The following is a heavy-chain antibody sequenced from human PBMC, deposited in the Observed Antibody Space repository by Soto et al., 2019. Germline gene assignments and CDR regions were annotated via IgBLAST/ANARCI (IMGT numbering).Heavy chain of an antibody. CDR1: GYSFTTYW. V-gene: IGHV5-51*01. CDR2: IYPGDSDT. Sequence: GESLKISCKGSGYSFTTYWIGWVRQMPGKGLGWMGNIYPGDSDTRYGQSFQGQVTISADKSISTAFLQWSSLKASDTAMYYCARPSAGAYFFDYWGLGTLVTVSS. J-gene: IGHJ4*02. D-gene: IGHD3-16*01. CDR3: ARPSAGAYFFDY.